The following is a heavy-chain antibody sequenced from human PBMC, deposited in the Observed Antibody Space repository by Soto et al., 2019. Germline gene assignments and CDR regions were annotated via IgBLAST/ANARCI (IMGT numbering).Heavy chain of an antibody. J-gene: IGHJ4*02. D-gene: IGHD5-18*01. V-gene: IGHV3-74*01. Sequence: GSLRLSCAAAGFTFSSHWMHWVRQAPGKGLVWVSRIDTDGSRANYADSVKGRFTMSRDTAKNTAFLEVSRVTAEDRAVYYCVEGYGGLDGWGQGTLVTVS. CDR2: IDTDGSRA. CDR1: GFTFSSHW. CDR3: VEGYGGLDG.